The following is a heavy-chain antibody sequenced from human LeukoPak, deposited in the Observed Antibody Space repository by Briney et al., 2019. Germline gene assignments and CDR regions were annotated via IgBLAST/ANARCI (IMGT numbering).Heavy chain of an antibody. CDR2: INPNSGGT. J-gene: IGHJ4*02. Sequence: ASVKVSCKASGYTFTGYYMHWVRQAPGQGLEWMGRINPNSGGTNYAQRFQGRVTMTRDTSISTAYMELSRLRSDDTAVYYCARALRGYSSSWYVDYWGQGPWSPSPQ. CDR3: ARALRGYSSSWYVDY. D-gene: IGHD6-13*01. V-gene: IGHV1-2*06. CDR1: GYTFTGYY.